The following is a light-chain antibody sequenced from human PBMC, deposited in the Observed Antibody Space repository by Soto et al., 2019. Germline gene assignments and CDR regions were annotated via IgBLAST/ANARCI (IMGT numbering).Light chain of an antibody. V-gene: IGLV7-46*01. CDR3: LLFYSDARV. CDR1: TGAVTSGHY. J-gene: IGLJ2*01. Sequence: QAVVTQEPSLTVSPGGTVTLTCGSTTGAVTSGHYPYWFQQKPGQAPRTLIYDTTNKHSWTPARFSGSLLGGKAALTLSGAQPEDEAEYYCLLFYSDARVFGGGTKVTVL. CDR2: DTT.